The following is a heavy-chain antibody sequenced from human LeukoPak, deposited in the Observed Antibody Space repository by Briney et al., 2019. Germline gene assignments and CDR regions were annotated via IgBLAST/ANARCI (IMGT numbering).Heavy chain of an antibody. CDR2: IYHSGST. CDR3: AREDLRANWFDP. Sequence: SETLSLTCTVSSGSISSGTYYWSWIRQPPGKGLEWIGYIYHSGSTYYNPSLKSRVTISVDRSKNQFSLKLTSVTAADTAVYYCAREDLRANWFDPWGQGTLVTVSS. V-gene: IGHV4-30-2*01. J-gene: IGHJ5*02. CDR1: SGSISSGTYY.